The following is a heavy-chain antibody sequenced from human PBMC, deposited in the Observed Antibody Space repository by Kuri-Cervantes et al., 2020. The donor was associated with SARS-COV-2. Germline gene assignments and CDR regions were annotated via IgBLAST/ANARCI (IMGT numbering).Heavy chain of an antibody. D-gene: IGHD6-6*01. Sequence: GGSLRLSCAACGFTFSSYDMNWVRQAPGKGLEWVSSISSSSSYIYYADSVKGRFTISRDNAKNSLYLQMNSLRAEDTAVYYCARGSSSTYFDYWGQGTLVTVSS. CDR2: ISSSSSYI. CDR3: ARGSSSTYFDY. V-gene: IGHV3-21*01. J-gene: IGHJ4*02. CDR1: GFTFSSYD.